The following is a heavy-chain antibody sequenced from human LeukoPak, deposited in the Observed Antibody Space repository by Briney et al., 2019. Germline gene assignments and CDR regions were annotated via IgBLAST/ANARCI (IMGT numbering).Heavy chain of an antibody. Sequence: GGSLRLSCAASGFTFSSYWMSWVRQAPGKGLEWVANIKQDGSEKYYVDSVKGRFTISRDNAKNSLYLQMNSLRAEDTAVYYCAKGRDSSSRTGFDYWGQGTLVPVSS. CDR2: IKQDGSEK. CDR3: AKGRDSSSRTGFDY. J-gene: IGHJ4*02. V-gene: IGHV3-7*03. D-gene: IGHD6-13*01. CDR1: GFTFSSYW.